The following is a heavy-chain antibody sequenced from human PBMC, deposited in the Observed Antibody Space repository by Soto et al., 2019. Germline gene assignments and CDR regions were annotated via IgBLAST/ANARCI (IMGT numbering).Heavy chain of an antibody. Sequence: QVQLQESGPGLVKPSGTLSLTCTVSGASISGGVRSWSWIRQPPGKGLEWIGHIFDSGSTYYHPSLKSRLTISVDTSENQFSLRLSSVTAADTAVYYCARAIITLTNDWYFAPWCRGTLVTVSS. J-gene: IGHJ2*01. D-gene: IGHD2-8*01. CDR2: IFDSGST. CDR1: GASISGGVRS. CDR3: ARAIITLTNDWYFAP. V-gene: IGHV4-30-4*01.